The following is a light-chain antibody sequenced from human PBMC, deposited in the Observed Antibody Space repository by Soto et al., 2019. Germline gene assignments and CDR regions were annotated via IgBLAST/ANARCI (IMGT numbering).Light chain of an antibody. CDR1: HSISNY. J-gene: IGKJ1*01. Sequence: DIQMTQSPSSLSAFVGDRVTITCRASHSISNYLNWYQQKPGKAPKLLIYAESSLQSGVPSRFSASGSGTDFTLIISSLQPEDFATCHCQQSYRTPRTFGQGTKVEIK. CDR3: QQSYRTPRT. CDR2: AES. V-gene: IGKV1-39*01.